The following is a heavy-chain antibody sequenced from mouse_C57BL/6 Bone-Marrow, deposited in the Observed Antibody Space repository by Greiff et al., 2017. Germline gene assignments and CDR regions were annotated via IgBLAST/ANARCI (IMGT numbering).Heavy chain of an antibody. CDR1: DSEVFPIAY. Sequence: QVQLKESGSELRSPGSSVKLSCKDFDSEVFPIAYMSWVRQKPGHGFEWIGGILPSIGRTIYGEKFEDKATLDADTLSNTAYLELNSLTSEDSAIYNCARNGYYPNYFDYWGQGTTLTVSS. CDR2: ILPSIGRT. J-gene: IGHJ2*01. V-gene: IGHV15-2*01. D-gene: IGHD2-3*01. CDR3: ARNGYYPNYFDY.